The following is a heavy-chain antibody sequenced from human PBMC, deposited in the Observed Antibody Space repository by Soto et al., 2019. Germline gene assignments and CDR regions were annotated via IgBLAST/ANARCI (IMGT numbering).Heavy chain of an antibody. D-gene: IGHD3-3*01. CDR3: ARDASGGAFWSGYDY. V-gene: IGHV3-7*03. CDR1: GFTFSLYW. CDR2: IKQDGSEK. J-gene: IGHJ4*02. Sequence: EVQLVESGGGLVQPGGSLRLSCAASGFTFSLYWMNWVRQAPGTGLEWVANIKQDGSEKYYVDSVKGRFTISRDNAKNWLYLQLNGLRAEDTAVYYCARDASGGAFWSGYDYWGQGTLVTVSS.